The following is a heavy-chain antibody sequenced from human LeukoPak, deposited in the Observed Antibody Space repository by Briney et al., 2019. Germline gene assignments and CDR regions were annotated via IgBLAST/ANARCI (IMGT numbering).Heavy chain of an antibody. CDR2: ISSSSSYI. CDR3: AKDRITIFGVVISAFDI. D-gene: IGHD3-3*01. J-gene: IGHJ3*02. Sequence: PGGSLRLSCAASGFTFSSYSMNWVRQAPGKGLEWVSSISSSSSYIYYADSVKGRFTISRDNSKNTLYLQMNSLRAEDTAVYYCAKDRITIFGVVISAFDIWGQGTMVAVSS. V-gene: IGHV3-21*04. CDR1: GFTFSSYS.